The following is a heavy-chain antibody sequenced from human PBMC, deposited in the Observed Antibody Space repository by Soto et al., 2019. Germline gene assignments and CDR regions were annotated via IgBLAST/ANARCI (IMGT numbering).Heavy chain of an antibody. D-gene: IGHD6-6*01. CDR2: ISTYSGDT. CDR3: ARHHRPQTSENGFDP. J-gene: IGHJ5*02. V-gene: IGHV1-18*01. CDR1: GYTFFTYD. Sequence: QVHLVQSGVEVKTPGASVKVSCQASGYTFFTYDISWVRQAPGQGLEWMGWISTYSGDTKYAQKFQGRVTMTTDTSTTTAYLELSSLRSDDTAVYYCARHHRPQTSENGFDPWGQGTLVTGSS.